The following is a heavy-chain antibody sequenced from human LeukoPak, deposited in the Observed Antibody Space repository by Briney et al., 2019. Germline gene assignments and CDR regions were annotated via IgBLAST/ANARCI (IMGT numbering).Heavy chain of an antibody. CDR2: ISSSSSYI. CDR3: ARDRYVDTAFEGFDY. J-gene: IGHJ4*02. Sequence: GGSLRLSCAASGFTFSSYSMNWVRQAPGKGLEWVSSISSSSSYIYYADSVKGRFTISRDNAKNSLYLQMNSLRAEDTAVYYCARDRYVDTAFEGFDYWGQGTLVTVSS. D-gene: IGHD5-18*01. V-gene: IGHV3-21*01. CDR1: GFTFSSYS.